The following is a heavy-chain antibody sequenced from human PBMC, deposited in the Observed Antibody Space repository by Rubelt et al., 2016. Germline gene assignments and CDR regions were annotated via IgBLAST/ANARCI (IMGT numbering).Heavy chain of an antibody. CDR1: GFIFSNYA. J-gene: IGHJ2*01. CDR2: ILYDGSRA. V-gene: IGHV3-30*04. CDR3: ARVPGRLAPYWYFDL. Sequence: VQLLESGGGLVQPGGSLRLSCAASGFIFSNYAMQWVRQAPGKGLEWVARILYDGSRAYYRDSVKGRFTISRDNSKNTLYLQVDSLRAEDTAAYYCARVPGRLAPYWYFDLWGRGTLVTVSS. D-gene: IGHD3-10*01.